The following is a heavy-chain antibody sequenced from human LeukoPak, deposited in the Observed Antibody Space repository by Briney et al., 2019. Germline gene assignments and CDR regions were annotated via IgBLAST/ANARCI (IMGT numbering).Heavy chain of an antibody. CDR1: GFIFSDYY. CDR2: ISSSGSTI. V-gene: IGHV3-11*01. Sequence: PGGSLRLSCAASGFIFSDYYMSWIRQAPGKGLEWVSCISSSGSTIYYADSVKGRFTISRDNAKNSLYLQMNSLRAEDTAVYYCARWARGNWNDPYWGRGTLVTVSS. J-gene: IGHJ4*02. CDR3: ARWARGNWNDPY. D-gene: IGHD1-1*01.